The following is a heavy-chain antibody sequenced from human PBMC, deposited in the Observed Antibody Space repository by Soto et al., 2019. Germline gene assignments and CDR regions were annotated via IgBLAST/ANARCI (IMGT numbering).Heavy chain of an antibody. V-gene: IGHV3-23*01. CDR1: GFTFSSYA. CDR3: ARADSGYGHGYYYYGMDV. J-gene: IGHJ6*02. CDR2: ISGSGGST. D-gene: IGHD5-12*01. Sequence: PGGSLRLSCAASGFTFSSYAMSWVRKAPGKGLEWVSAISGSGGSTYYADSVKGRFTTSRDNAKNSLYLQMNSLRAEDTAVYYCARADSGYGHGYYYYGMDVWGQGTTVTVSS.